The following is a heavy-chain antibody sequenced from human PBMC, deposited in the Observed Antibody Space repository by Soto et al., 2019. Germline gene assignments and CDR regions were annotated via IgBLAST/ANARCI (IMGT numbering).Heavy chain of an antibody. CDR3: AREGLIYDYVWGSYRIFDY. Sequence: QVQLQQWGAGLLKPSETLSLTCAVYGGSFSGYYWSWIRQPPGKGLEWIGEINHSGSTNYNPSLKSRVTISVDTSQNQFSLKLSSVTAADTAVYYCAREGLIYDYVWGSYRIFDYWGQGTLVTVSS. D-gene: IGHD3-16*02. CDR1: GGSFSGYY. CDR2: INHSGST. V-gene: IGHV4-34*01. J-gene: IGHJ4*02.